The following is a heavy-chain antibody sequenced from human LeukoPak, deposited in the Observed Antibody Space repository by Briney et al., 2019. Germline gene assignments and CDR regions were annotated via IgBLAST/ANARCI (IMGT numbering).Heavy chain of an antibody. D-gene: IGHD3-3*01. CDR1: GYTLTELS. CDR2: FDPEDGET. V-gene: IGHV1-24*01. Sequence: ASVKVSCKVSGYTLTELSMHWVRQAPGKGLEWMGVFDPEDGETIYSQKFQGRVTMTEDTTTDTAYMELSRLRSEDTAVYYCTTRPIKGRYQLLYSYDFWSAFYPDYFDYWGQGTLVTVSS. CDR3: TTRPIKGRYQLLYSYDFWSAFYPDYFDY. J-gene: IGHJ4*02.